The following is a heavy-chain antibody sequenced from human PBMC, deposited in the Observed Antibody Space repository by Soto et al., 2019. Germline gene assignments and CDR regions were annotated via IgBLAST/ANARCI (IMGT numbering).Heavy chain of an antibody. D-gene: IGHD3-9*01. Sequence: EVQLLESGGGLVQPGGSLRLSCAASGFTFSSYAMSWVRQAPGKGLEWVSASSGSGGSTYYAVSVKGRFTISRDNSKATLCLQMNSLRAEDTAVYYCAKVEYYDILTGYYNWLGSFERTYGMDVWGQGTTVTVSS. CDR2: SSGSGGST. V-gene: IGHV3-23*01. J-gene: IGHJ6*02. CDR1: GFTFSSYA. CDR3: AKVEYYDILTGYYNWLGSFERTYGMDV.